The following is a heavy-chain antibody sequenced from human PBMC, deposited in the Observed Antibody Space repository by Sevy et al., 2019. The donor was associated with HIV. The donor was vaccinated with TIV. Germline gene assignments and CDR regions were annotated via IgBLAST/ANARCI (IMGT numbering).Heavy chain of an antibody. CDR2: IIPVFGSA. D-gene: IGHD1-1*01. J-gene: IGHJ6*02. CDR1: GDTFDNYA. V-gene: IGHV1-69*13. CDR3: ARSNPDGYNYSYYYGMDV. Sequence: ASVKVSCKASGDTFDNYAIAWVRQAPGQGLEWMGGIIPVFGSANSAQKFQDRVTITADVSTSTAYMELRSLRSEDTAVYYCARSNPDGYNYSYYYGMDVWGQGTTVTVSS.